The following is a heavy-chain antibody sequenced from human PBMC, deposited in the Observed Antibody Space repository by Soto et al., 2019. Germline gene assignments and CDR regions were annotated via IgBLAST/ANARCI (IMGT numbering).Heavy chain of an antibody. D-gene: IGHD6-13*01. J-gene: IGHJ6*02. CDR2: ISGSGGST. CDR1: GFTFSSYA. Sequence: GGSLRLSCAASGFTFSSYAMSWVRQAPGKGLEWVSAISGSGGSTYYADSVKGRFTISRDNSKNTLYLQMNSLRAEDTAVYYCAKDSPGRAAAGRGYYYYGMDVWGQGTTVTVSS. CDR3: AKDSPGRAAAGRGYYYYGMDV. V-gene: IGHV3-23*01.